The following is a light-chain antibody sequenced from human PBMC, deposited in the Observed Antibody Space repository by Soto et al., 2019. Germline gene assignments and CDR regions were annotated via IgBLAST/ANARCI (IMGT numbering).Light chain of an antibody. CDR1: QSVSSN. Sequence: TLSPAALSVTKGERATLPCRASQSVSSNLAWYQQKPGQAPRLLIYGASTRATGIPARFSGSGSGTEFTLTIGSLQSEDFAVYYCQQYSDWPQTSGQGTKADI. V-gene: IGKV3-15*01. CDR3: QQYSDWPQT. CDR2: GAS. J-gene: IGKJ1*01.